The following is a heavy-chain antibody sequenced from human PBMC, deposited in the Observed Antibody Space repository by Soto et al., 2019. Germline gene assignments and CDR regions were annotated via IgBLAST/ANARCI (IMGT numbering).Heavy chain of an antibody. CDR3: AGDDDSAMALNFDH. Sequence: EVQLVESGGGLVQPGGSLRLSCAASGFTFDSYSMNWVRQAPGKGLEWVSYIDSSSSNKHYADSVKGRFTISRDNAKNALYLQMSSLRDEDTAGYYCAGDDDSAMALNFDHWGQGTLVTVSS. CDR1: GFTFDSYS. J-gene: IGHJ4*02. D-gene: IGHD5-18*01. CDR2: IDSSSSNK. V-gene: IGHV3-48*02.